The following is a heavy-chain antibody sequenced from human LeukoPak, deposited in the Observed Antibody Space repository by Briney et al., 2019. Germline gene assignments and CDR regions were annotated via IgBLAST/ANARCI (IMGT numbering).Heavy chain of an antibody. Sequence: GESLKISCRGSGYYFNSYWIAWVRQMPGKGLEWMGIIYPSDSDTRYSPSFQGQVSISADKSIITAYLQWSSLKASDTAMYYCARLTKLRDGGCQGAGSTPTALSRGWFDPWGQGTLVTVSS. D-gene: IGHD2-15*01. CDR1: GYYFNSYW. V-gene: IGHV5-51*01. CDR3: ARLTKLRDGGCQGAGSTPTALSRGWFDP. J-gene: IGHJ5*02. CDR2: IYPSDSDT.